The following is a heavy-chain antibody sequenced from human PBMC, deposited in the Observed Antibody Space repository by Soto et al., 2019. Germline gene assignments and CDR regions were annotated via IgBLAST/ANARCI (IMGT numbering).Heavy chain of an antibody. Sequence: SETLSLTCTVSGGSISGYYWSWIRQPPGKGLEWIGNVYYSGGAKYNPSVKRRVSISVDTSKNQFSLKLTSVTAADTAVYYCARPQTGHSGGSQFDPWGQGSLVTVSS. J-gene: IGHJ5*02. CDR1: GGSISGYY. CDR3: ARPQTGHSGGSQFDP. D-gene: IGHD6-19*01. V-gene: IGHV4-59*08. CDR2: VYYSGGA.